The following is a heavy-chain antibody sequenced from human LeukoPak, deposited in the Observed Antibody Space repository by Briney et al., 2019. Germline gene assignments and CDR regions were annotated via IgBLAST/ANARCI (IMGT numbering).Heavy chain of an antibody. CDR1: GFTFSSYA. CDR2: ISYDGSNK. CDR3: ASSLVAGYYYYNYYYMDV. D-gene: IGHD5-18*01. Sequence: QPGGSLRLSCAASGFTFSSYAMRWVRQAPGKGLEWVAVISYDGSNKYYADSVEGRFTISRDNAKNSLYLQMNSLRAEDTAVYYCASSLVAGYYYYNYYYMDVWGKGTTVTVSS. J-gene: IGHJ6*03. V-gene: IGHV3-30*04.